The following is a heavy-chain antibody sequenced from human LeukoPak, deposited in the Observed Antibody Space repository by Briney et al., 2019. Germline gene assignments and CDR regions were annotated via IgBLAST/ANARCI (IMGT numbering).Heavy chain of an antibody. CDR2: IRSKAYGGTT. Sequence: GGSLRLSCTASGFTFGDYAMSWVRQAPGKGLEWVGFIRSKAYGGTTEYAASVKGRFTISRDDSKSIAYLQMNSLKTEDTAVHYCTRSDYDFWSGYYPGYWGQGTLVTVSS. D-gene: IGHD3-3*01. CDR3: TRSDYDFWSGYYPGY. V-gene: IGHV3-49*04. J-gene: IGHJ4*02. CDR1: GFTFGDYA.